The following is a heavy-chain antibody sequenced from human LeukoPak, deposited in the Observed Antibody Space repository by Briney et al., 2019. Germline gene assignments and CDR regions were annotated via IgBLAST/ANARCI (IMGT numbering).Heavy chain of an antibody. V-gene: IGHV1-69*05. CDR2: IVPIFGTA. CDR3: ARDPNSGSYYFDY. Sequence: SVKVSCKASGGTFSSYAISWVRQAPGQGLEWMGRIVPIFGTANYAQKFQGRVTITTDESTSTAYMELSSLRSEDTAVYYCARDPNSGSYYFDYWGQGTLVTVSS. D-gene: IGHD1-26*01. CDR1: GGTFSSYA. J-gene: IGHJ4*02.